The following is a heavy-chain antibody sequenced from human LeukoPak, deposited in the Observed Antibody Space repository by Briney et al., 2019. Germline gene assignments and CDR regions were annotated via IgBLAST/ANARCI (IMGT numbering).Heavy chain of an antibody. V-gene: IGHV3-33*01. D-gene: IGHD4/OR15-4a*01. CDR1: GFTSSNYH. J-gene: IGHJ4*02. CDR2: IWYDGGNK. Sequence: GGSLRLSCAASGFTSSNYHMHWVRQAPGKGLEWVAVIWYDGGNKYYADSVKGRFTISRDKSKNTLYLQMNSLRAEDTAFYYCARDSYGADYWGQGTLVTVSS. CDR3: ARDSYGADY.